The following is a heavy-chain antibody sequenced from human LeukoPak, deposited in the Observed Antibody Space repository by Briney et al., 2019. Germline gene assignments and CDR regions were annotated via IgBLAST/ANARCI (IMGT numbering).Heavy chain of an antibody. D-gene: IGHD6-6*01. V-gene: IGHV3-30*01. Sequence: GGSLRLSCAASGFTFSSYAMHWVRQAPGKGLEWVAVISYDGSNKYYADSVKGRFTISRDNSKNTLYLQMNSLRAEDTAVYYCARLEYSSSSGYDYWGQGTLVTVSS. CDR3: ARLEYSSSSGYDY. J-gene: IGHJ4*02. CDR1: GFTFSSYA. CDR2: ISYDGSNK.